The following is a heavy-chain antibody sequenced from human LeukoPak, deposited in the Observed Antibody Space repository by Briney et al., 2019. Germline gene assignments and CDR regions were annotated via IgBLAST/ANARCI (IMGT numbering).Heavy chain of an antibody. CDR1: GYTFTSYA. J-gene: IGHJ4*02. CDR2: INAGNGNT. Sequence: ASVKVSCKASGYTFTSYAMHWVRQAPGQRLEWMGWINAGNGNTKYSQKFQGRVTITRDTSASTAYMELSSLRSEDTAAYYCAREGGQYSYGYLHWGQGTLVTVSS. D-gene: IGHD5-18*01. CDR3: AREGGQYSYGYLH. V-gene: IGHV1-3*01.